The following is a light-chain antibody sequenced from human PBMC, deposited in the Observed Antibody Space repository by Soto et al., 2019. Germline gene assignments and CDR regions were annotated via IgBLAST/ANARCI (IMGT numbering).Light chain of an antibody. CDR3: KQYNKWWT. CDR2: GAS. CDR1: QSVSSS. Sequence: EFVLTHSPLTLSLSPGEGATISCVASQSVSSSSLAWYQQKPGQAPRLLNYGASTRATGIPGRISGGGSGREFTLTITSLQSEDFAVYYCKQYNKWWTFGQGTKVDIK. V-gene: IGKV3-15*01. J-gene: IGKJ1*01.